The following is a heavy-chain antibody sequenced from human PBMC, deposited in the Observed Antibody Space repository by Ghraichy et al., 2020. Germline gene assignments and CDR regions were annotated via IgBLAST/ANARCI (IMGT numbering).Heavy chain of an antibody. CDR3: ARLAGRGGADAVDI. J-gene: IGHJ3*02. Sequence: SETLSLTCTVSGGSISSSGYYWGWIRQPPGKGLEWIGSIYYGGSTYYPPSLKRRVTISVDTSKNQFSLKLSSVTASDTAVYYCARLAGRGGADAVDIWGQGTMVTVSS. CDR1: GGSISSSGYY. V-gene: IGHV4-39*01. CDR2: IYYGGST. D-gene: IGHD3-10*01.